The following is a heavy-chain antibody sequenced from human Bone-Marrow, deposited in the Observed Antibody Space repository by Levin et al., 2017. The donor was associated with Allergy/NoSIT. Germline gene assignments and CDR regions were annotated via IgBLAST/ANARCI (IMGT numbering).Heavy chain of an antibody. V-gene: IGHV1-2*02. CDR1: GHTLAGYA. CDR2: IIFDSGVS. J-gene: IGHJ4*02. Sequence: GESLKISCKASGHTLAGYALHWVRQAPGQGLEWMAWIIFDSGVSEFAQEFHGRVTMTRDTSINTAYMEVTNLTSDDTAVYYCVRTWGYCTGGSCFSSYGDYWGQGTLVVVSS. CDR3: VRTWGYCTGGSCFSSYGDY. D-gene: IGHD2-8*02.